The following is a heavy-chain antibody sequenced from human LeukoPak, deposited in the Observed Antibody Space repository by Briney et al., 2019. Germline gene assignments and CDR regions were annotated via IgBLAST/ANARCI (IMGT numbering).Heavy chain of an antibody. Sequence: SQTLSLTCIVPGASVGSNDYFWNWIRQPAGKGLEWIGRIYASGYTQYNPSLKSRVTMSLDRFKNQFSLNMNSVTAADSAVYFCARYREGYNYVPHALDMWGQGTVVSVS. V-gene: IGHV4-61*02. D-gene: IGHD5-24*01. J-gene: IGHJ3*02. CDR1: GASVGSNDYF. CDR3: ARYREGYNYVPHALDM. CDR2: IYASGYT.